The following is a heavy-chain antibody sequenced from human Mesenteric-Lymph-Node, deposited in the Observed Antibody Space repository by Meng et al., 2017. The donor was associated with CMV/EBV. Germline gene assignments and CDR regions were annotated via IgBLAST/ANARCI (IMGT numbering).Heavy chain of an antibody. D-gene: IGHD1-20*01. Sequence: ASVKVSCKASGYTFTNYGITWVRQAPGQGLEWMGWINPYNGDTKYAQKLQGRVTMTTDTSTSTAYMELRSLRSDDTAVYYCAREAYDWTGIFDYWGQGTLVTVSS. V-gene: IGHV1-18*01. CDR1: GYTFTNYG. CDR3: AREAYDWTGIFDY. J-gene: IGHJ4*02. CDR2: INPYNGDT.